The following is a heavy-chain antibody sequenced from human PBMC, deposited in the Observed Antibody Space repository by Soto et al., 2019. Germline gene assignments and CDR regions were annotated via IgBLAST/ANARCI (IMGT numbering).Heavy chain of an antibody. CDR1: GFTFDDYA. CDR2: INWNSGSI. V-gene: IGHV3-9*01. D-gene: IGHD6-13*01. CDR3: VKDESINWYSGHFRH. Sequence: SLRLSCAASGFTFDDYAMHWVRQVPGKGLEWVSGINWNSGSIGYGDSVKGRFAISRDNAKNSLHLQMNSLSAEDTAFYYCVKDESINWYSGHFRHWGQGTLVTVSA. J-gene: IGHJ1*01.